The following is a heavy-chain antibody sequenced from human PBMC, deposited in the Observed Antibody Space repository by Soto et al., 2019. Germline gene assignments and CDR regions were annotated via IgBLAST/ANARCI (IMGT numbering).Heavy chain of an antibody. J-gene: IGHJ4*02. CDR1: GFTFSTYN. Sequence: EVQLVESGGGLVQPGGSLRLSCAASGFTFSTYNMNWVRQAPGKGLEWVSYISDSSSTIHYADSVKGRFTISRDNAKNSLYLQMNSLRAEATAVYYRARDDYPYYDDSSGYHFDYWGQGALVTVSS. D-gene: IGHD3-22*01. CDR3: ARDDYPYYDDSSGYHFDY. CDR2: ISDSSSTI. V-gene: IGHV3-48*01.